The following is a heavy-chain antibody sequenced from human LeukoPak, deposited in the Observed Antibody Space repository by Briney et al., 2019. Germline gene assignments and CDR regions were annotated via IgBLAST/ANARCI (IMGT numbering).Heavy chain of an antibody. CDR3: ARGHRGIAVAGFD. D-gene: IGHD6-19*01. Sequence: ASVKVSCKASGYTFTSYDTNRVLQATGQGLEWMGWMNPNSGNTGYAQKFQGRVTMTRNTSISTAYMELSSLRSEDSALYYCARGHRGIAVAGFDWGQGTLVTVSS. V-gene: IGHV1-8*01. CDR1: GYTFTSYD. J-gene: IGHJ4*02. CDR2: MNPNSGNT.